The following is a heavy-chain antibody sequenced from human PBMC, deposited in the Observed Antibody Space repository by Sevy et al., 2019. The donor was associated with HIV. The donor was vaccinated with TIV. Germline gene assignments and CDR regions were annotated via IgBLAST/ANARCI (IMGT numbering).Heavy chain of an antibody. V-gene: IGHV3-23*01. J-gene: IGHJ4*02. CDR2: ISGSGGSGDKT. Sequence: GGSLRLSCAASGFTFSNYAMNWVRQAPGKGLEWDSGISGSGGSGDKTNYADSVKGRFTISRDDSKNSLYLQLNSLRAEDTAIYYSARKYDSSGYFDYWGQGTLVTVSS. CDR1: GFTFSNYA. CDR3: ARKYDSSGYFDY. D-gene: IGHD3-22*01.